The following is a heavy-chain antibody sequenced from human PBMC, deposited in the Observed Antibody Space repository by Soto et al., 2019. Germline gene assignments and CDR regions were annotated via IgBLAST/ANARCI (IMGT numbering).Heavy chain of an antibody. CDR1: GFTFSSYS. CDR3: ARSSRRIMITFGGVIDVHDAFDI. D-gene: IGHD3-16*02. CDR2: ISSSSSTI. Sequence: PGGSLRLSCAASGFTFSSYSMNWVRQAPGKGLEWVSYISSSSSTIYYADSVKGRFTISRDNAKNSLYLQMNSLRAEDTAVYYCARSSRRIMITFGGVIDVHDAFDIWGQGTMVTVSS. J-gene: IGHJ3*02. V-gene: IGHV3-48*01.